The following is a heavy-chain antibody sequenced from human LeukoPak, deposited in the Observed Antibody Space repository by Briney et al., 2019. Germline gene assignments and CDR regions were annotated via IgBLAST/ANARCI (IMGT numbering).Heavy chain of an antibody. D-gene: IGHD1-26*01. J-gene: IGHJ3*02. CDR3: ARQETSSYNGAFDI. Sequence: GGSLRLSCEASGLIFSSYWMSWVRQAPGKGLEWVANIKKDGSEMYYVDSVKGRFTISRDNAKNSRYLQMNSLRADDTAVYHCARQETSSYNGAFDIWGQGTMVTVSS. V-gene: IGHV3-7*01. CDR2: IKKDGSEM. CDR1: GLIFSSYW.